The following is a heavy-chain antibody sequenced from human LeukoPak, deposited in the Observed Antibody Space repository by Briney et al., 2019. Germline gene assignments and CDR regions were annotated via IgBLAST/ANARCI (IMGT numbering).Heavy chain of an antibody. CDR3: ARYAAYGSGSYYRYFDL. D-gene: IGHD3-10*01. CDR1: GFSFSNYY. V-gene: IGHV3-7*01. Sequence: GGSLRLSCAASGFSFSNYYMSWVRQAPGKGLEWVAHIKQDGSDKYSVDSVKGRFTISRDNVKNLLYLQMNSLRAGDTAVYYCARYAAYGSGSYYRYFDLWGHGTLVTVSS. J-gene: IGHJ2*01. CDR2: IKQDGSDK.